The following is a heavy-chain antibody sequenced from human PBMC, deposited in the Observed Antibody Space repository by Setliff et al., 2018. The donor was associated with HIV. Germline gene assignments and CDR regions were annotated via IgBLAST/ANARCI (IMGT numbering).Heavy chain of an antibody. CDR2: INPHSGVT. CDR3: ARGRYSSGLTDY. Sequence: GASVKVSCKASGYSFTGYWMHWVRQAPGQGLEWMGRINPHSGVTNYAQKFQGRVTMTRDTSIATAYMDLSSLRSEDTAVYYCARGRYSSGLTDYWGQGTLVTVSS. J-gene: IGHJ4*02. CDR1: GYSFTGYW. V-gene: IGHV1-2*06. D-gene: IGHD6-19*01.